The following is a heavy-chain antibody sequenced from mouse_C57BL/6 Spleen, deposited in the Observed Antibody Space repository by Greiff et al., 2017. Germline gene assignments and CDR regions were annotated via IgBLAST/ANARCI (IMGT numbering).Heavy chain of an antibody. Sequence: EVKLVESGGDLVKPGGSLKLSCAASGFTFSSYGMSWVRQTPDKRLEWVATISSGGSYTYYPDSVKGRFTISRDNAKNTLYLQMSSLKSEDTAMYYCAKTGHFDYWGQGTTLTVSS. CDR2: ISSGGSYT. D-gene: IGHD4-1*01. J-gene: IGHJ2*01. CDR3: AKTGHFDY. CDR1: GFTFSSYG. V-gene: IGHV5-6*01.